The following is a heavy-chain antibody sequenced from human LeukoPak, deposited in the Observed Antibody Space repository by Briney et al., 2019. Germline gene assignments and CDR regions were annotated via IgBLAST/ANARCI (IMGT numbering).Heavy chain of an antibody. V-gene: IGHV3-66*01. Sequence: GGSLRLSCAASESIVSSNYMTWVRQAPGKGLEWLSVIYTGGGTYYADSVKGRFTISRDTSKTTVYLQMNSLRGDGTAIYYCAHYDFWSGHALDIWGQGTMVTVSS. D-gene: IGHD3-3*01. CDR3: AHYDFWSGHALDI. J-gene: IGHJ3*02. CDR1: ESIVSSNY. CDR2: IYTGGGT.